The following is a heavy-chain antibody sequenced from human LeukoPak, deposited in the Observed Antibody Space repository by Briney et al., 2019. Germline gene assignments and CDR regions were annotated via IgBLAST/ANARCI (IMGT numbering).Heavy chain of an antibody. Sequence: SETLSLTCAVYGGSFSGYYWSWVRQPPGKGLEWIGYIYYSGSTYYNPSLKSRFTISVDTSKNQFSLTLSSVTAADTAVYCCARYHRQLPQANGFYHWGQGTLVTVSS. CDR1: GGSFSGYY. J-gene: IGHJ5*02. CDR3: ARYHRQLPQANGFYH. D-gene: IGHD2-2*01. CDR2: IYYSGST. V-gene: IGHV4-34*11.